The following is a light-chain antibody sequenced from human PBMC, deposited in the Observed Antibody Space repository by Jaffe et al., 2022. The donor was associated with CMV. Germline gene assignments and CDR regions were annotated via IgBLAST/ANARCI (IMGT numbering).Light chain of an antibody. J-gene: IGKJ4*01. V-gene: IGKV3-15*01. CDR2: GAS. Sequence: EILMTQSPATLSVSPGERVTLSCRASQSVSNNLAWYQQKPGQAPRLLIYGASARSTGIPARFSGSGSGTDFTLTISSLQSEDFGVYYCQQYNNWPPLTFGGGTKVEIK. CDR3: QQYNNWPPLT. CDR1: QSVSNN.